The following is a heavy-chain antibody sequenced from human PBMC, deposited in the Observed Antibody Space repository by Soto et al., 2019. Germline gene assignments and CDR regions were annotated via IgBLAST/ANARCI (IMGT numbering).Heavy chain of an antibody. CDR1: GFTFSSYG. V-gene: IGHV3-30*18. J-gene: IGHJ4*02. CDR3: AKGYDILTGSLVGDY. CDR2: ISYDGSNK. Sequence: GGSLRLSCAASGFTFSSYGMHWVRQAPGKGLEWVAVISYDGSNKYYADSVKGRFTISRDNSKNTLYLQMNSLRAEDTAVYYCAKGYDILTGSLVGDYWGQGTLVTVSS. D-gene: IGHD3-9*01.